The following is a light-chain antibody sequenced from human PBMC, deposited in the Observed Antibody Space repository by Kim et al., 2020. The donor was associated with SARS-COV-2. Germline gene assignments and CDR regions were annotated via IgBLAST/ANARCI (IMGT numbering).Light chain of an antibody. Sequence: LAPGERATLSCRASQSVSSIYLAWYQQKPGQTPRLIIYGISTRATGIPDRFSGSASGTDFTLTISRLEPEDFAVYYCQQYAGSPPTFGQGTKVDIK. CDR3: QQYAGSPPT. CDR1: QSVSSIY. J-gene: IGKJ1*01. CDR2: GIS. V-gene: IGKV3-20*01.